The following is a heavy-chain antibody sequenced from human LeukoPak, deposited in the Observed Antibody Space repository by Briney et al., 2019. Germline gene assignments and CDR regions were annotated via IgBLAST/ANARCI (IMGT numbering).Heavy chain of an antibody. CDR2: ISGSGGST. D-gene: IGHD2-15*01. V-gene: IGHV3-23*01. J-gene: IGHJ4*02. Sequence: NWVRQAPGKGLEWVSAISGSGGSTYYADSVKGRFTISRDNSKNTLYLQMNSLRAEDTAVYYCAKEGPEGEAATLHWGQGTLVTVSS. CDR3: AKEGPEGEAATLH.